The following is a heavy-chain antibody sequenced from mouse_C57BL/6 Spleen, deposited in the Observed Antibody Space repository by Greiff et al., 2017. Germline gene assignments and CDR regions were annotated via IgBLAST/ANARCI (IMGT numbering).Heavy chain of an antibody. Sequence: QVQLQQSGAELVKPGASVKMSCKASGYTFTSYWITWVKQRPGQGLEWIGDIYPGSGSTNYNEKFKSKATLTVDTSSSTAYMQLSSLTSEDSAVYYCARDYYYGSSYGYWSQGTTLTVSS. J-gene: IGHJ2*01. CDR2: IYPGSGST. CDR1: GYTFTSYW. D-gene: IGHD1-1*01. V-gene: IGHV1-55*01. CDR3: ARDYYYGSSYGY.